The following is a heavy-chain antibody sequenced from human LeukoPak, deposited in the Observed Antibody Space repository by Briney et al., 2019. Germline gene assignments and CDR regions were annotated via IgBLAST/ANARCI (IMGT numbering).Heavy chain of an antibody. Sequence: GSLRLSCAASGFTFSSYSIHWVRQAPGKGLEWVSVTSYDGSNKYYADSVKGRFTISGDSSKNTLYLQMNSLRAEDTAVYYCAREVSAGNYFDYWGQGTLVTVYS. D-gene: IGHD6-25*01. J-gene: IGHJ4*02. CDR3: AREVSAGNYFDY. V-gene: IGHV3-30-3*01. CDR1: GFTFSSYS. CDR2: TSYDGSNK.